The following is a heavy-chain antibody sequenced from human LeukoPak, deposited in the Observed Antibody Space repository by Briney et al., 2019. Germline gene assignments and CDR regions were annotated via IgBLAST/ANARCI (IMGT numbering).Heavy chain of an antibody. J-gene: IGHJ4*02. CDR2: ISSSGSTK. Sequence: PGGSLRLSCAASGFTFSDYYMSWIRQAPGQGLEWVSYISSSGSTKYYADSVKGRFTISRDNAKNSYLQMKSLRAEDTAVYYCARDGHAYGHGSPHYSGRGTLVTVSS. CDR1: GFTFSDYY. D-gene: IGHD3-10*01. CDR3: ARDGHAYGHGSPHY. V-gene: IGHV3-11*01.